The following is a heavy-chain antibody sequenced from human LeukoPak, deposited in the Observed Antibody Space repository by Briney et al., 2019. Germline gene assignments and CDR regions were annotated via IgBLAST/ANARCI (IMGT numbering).Heavy chain of an antibody. CDR3: ARNPDCSGGSCYWYFDL. V-gene: IGHV1-2*02. CDR2: INPNSGGT. Sequence: GASVKVSCKASGYTFTGYYMHWVRQAPGQGLEWMGWINPNSGGTNYAQKFQGRVTMTRDTSISTAYMELSRLRSDDTAVYYCARNPDCSGGSCYWYFDLWGQGTLVTVSS. D-gene: IGHD2-15*01. J-gene: IGHJ2*01. CDR1: GYTFTGYY.